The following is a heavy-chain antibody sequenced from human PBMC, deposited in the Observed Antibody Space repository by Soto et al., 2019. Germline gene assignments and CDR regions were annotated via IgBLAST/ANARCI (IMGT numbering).Heavy chain of an antibody. CDR3: ARSGTSSYYLDY. CDR1: GYTFTSYG. D-gene: IGHD3-10*01. V-gene: IGHV1-18*01. CDR2: ISAYNGNT. Sequence: QVQLVQSGAEVKKPGASVKVSCKASGYTFTSYGLSWVRQAPGQGLEWMGWISAYNGNTNYAQKLQGRVTMTTDTSTSTAYIQLRCLRSDDTTVYLSARSGTSSYYLDYWGQGTLVTVSS. J-gene: IGHJ4*02.